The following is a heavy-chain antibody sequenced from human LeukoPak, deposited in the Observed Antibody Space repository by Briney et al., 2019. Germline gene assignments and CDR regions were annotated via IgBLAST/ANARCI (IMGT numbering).Heavy chain of an antibody. V-gene: IGHV1-18*01. Sequence: ASVKVSCKASGYTFTSYGISWVRQAPGQGLEWMGWISAYNGNTNYAQQLQGRVTITTDTSTSTAYMELRSLRSDDTAVYYCGRDLDYYDSSGSWGQGTLVTVSS. CDR1: GYTFTSYG. J-gene: IGHJ4*02. D-gene: IGHD3-22*01. CDR3: GRDLDYYDSSGS. CDR2: ISAYNGNT.